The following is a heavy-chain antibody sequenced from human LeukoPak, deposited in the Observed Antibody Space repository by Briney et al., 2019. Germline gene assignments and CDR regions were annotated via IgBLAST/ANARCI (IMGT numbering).Heavy chain of an antibody. D-gene: IGHD3-3*01. CDR1: GFTFSSYS. V-gene: IGHV3-48*01. Sequence: GGSLRLSCAASGFTFSSYSMNWVRQAPGKGLEWVSYISSGGSTIYYADSVRGRFTISRDTAKNSLYLQMNSLRAEDTAVYYCAKAAYDFWSGYLLGYWGQGTLVTVSS. J-gene: IGHJ4*02. CDR3: AKAAYDFWSGYLLGY. CDR2: ISSGGSTI.